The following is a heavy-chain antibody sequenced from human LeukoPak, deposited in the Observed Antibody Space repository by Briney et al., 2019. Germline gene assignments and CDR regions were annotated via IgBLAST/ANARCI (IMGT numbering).Heavy chain of an antibody. D-gene: IGHD3-22*01. Sequence: SETLSLTCTVSGYSISSGYYWGWIRQPPGKGLEWIGSIYHSGSTYYNPSLKSRVTISVDTSKNQFSLKLSSVTAADTAVYYCARGGYYYDSSGYRADAFDIWGQGTMVTVSS. CDR2: IYHSGST. J-gene: IGHJ3*02. CDR3: ARGGYYYDSSGYRADAFDI. V-gene: IGHV4-38-2*02. CDR1: GYSISSGYY.